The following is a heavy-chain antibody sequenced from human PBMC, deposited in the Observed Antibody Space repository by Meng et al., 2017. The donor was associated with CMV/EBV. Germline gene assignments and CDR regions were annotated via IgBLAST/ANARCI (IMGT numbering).Heavy chain of an antibody. CDR1: GYTFTGYY. CDR3: ARGQYYYDSSGYFY. CDR2: INPNSGVT. V-gene: IGHV1-2*02. D-gene: IGHD3-22*01. J-gene: IGHJ4*02. Sequence: ASVKVSCKASGYTFTGYYMLWVRQAPGQGLEWMGWINPNSGVTNYARKFQGRVTMTRDTSISTVYMELSGLTFDDTAVYYCARGQYYYDSSGYFYWGQGTLVTVSS.